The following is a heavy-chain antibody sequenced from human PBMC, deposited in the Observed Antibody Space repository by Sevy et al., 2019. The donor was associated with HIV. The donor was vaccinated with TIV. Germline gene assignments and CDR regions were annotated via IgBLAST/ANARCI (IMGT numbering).Heavy chain of an antibody. Sequence: GGSLRLSCTASGFTFSYYGMHWVRQAPGKGLEWVAFIQYDGTDKYYVNSVKGRFTISRDNSKKTLFLQMDSLRAEDTAIYYCTKNTAAAGAGGFDYWGQGTLVTVSS. CDR2: IQYDGTDK. CDR3: TKNTAAAGAGGFDY. D-gene: IGHD6-13*01. J-gene: IGHJ4*02. CDR1: GFTFSYYG. V-gene: IGHV3-30*02.